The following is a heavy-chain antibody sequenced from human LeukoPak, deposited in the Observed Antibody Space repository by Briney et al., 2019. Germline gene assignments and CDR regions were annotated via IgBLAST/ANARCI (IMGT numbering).Heavy chain of an antibody. D-gene: IGHD6-25*01. CDR2: ISYSGST. J-gene: IGHJ6*02. V-gene: IGHV4-59*01. CDR3: ARDSGSYYYYGMDV. CDR1: GGSISSYY. Sequence: PSETLSLTCTVSGGSISSYYWSWIRQPPGKGLEWIGYISYSGSTNYNPSLKSRVTISVDTSKNQFSLKLSSATAADTAVYYCARDSGSYYYYGMDVWGQGTTVTVSS.